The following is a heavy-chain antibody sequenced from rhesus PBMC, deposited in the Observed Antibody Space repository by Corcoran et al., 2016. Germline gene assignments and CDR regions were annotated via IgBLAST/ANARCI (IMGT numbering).Heavy chain of an antibody. CDR1: GFTFSSYG. V-gene: IGHV3S5*01. CDR3: AKEGYGWEPPY. Sequence: EVQLVETGGGLVQPGGSLKLSCAASGFTFSSYGMSWVRQAPGKELEWVSAINSGGGSTYYANSVKGHFTISRDNSKNTLSLQMNSLRAEDTAVYYCAKEGYGWEPPYWGQGVLVTVSS. CDR2: INSGGGST. J-gene: IGHJ4*01. D-gene: IGHD1-44*02.